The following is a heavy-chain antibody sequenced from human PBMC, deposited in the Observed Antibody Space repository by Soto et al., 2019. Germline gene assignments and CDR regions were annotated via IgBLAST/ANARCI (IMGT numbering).Heavy chain of an antibody. CDR1: GFSFNSYT. D-gene: IGHD2-15*01. CDR3: ARDCSGGSCYPGMDV. J-gene: IGHJ6*02. CDR2: ISSSGYI. Sequence: GGSLRLSCAASGFSFNSYTIHWVRQAPGKRLEWLSSISSSGYIFSTDSVRGRFTISRDNAKNSVYLQINSLRAEDTAVYFCARDCSGGSCYPGMDVWGQGTTVTVSS. V-gene: IGHV3-21*01.